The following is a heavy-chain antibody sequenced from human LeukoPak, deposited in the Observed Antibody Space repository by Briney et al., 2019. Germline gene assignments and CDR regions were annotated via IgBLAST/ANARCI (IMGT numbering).Heavy chain of an antibody. CDR3: ARDGDPRPDYYYYYGMDV. CDR1: GFTFSSYA. V-gene: IGHV3-30-3*01. CDR2: ISYDGSNK. D-gene: IGHD2-21*01. J-gene: IGHJ6*02. Sequence: PGGSLRLSCAASGFTFSSYAMPWVRQAPGKGLEWVAVISYDGSNKYYADSVKGRFTISRDNSKNTLYLQMNSLRAEDTAVYYCARDGDPRPDYYYYYGMDVWGQGTTVTVSS.